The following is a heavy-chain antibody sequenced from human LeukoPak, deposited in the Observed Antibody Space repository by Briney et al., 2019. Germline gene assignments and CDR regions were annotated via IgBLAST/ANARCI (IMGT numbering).Heavy chain of an antibody. CDR2: IHPDGETS. J-gene: IGHJ4*02. V-gene: IGHV1-46*01. D-gene: IGHD6-25*01. CDR3: ARGAIAAGKNFDY. CDR1: GYTFTGYY. Sequence: ASVKVSCKASGYTFTGYYMHWVRQAPGQGLEWMGTIHPDGETSTYAQNFQGRLTMTRDTSTGTLYMDLSSLRSEDTAVYFCARGAIAAGKNFDYWGQGTQVTVSS.